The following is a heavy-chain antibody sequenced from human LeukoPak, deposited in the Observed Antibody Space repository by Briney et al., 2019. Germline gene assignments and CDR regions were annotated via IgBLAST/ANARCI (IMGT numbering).Heavy chain of an antibody. CDR3: AKDLAFGITLRRGSNSHKGY. CDR1: GFTFDHYA. V-gene: IGHV3-9*01. Sequence: GGSLRLSCAASGFTFDHYAMHWVRQAPGKGLEWVSGISWNSGSMGYADSVKGRFTISRDNAKNSLYLQMNSLRAEDTALYYCAKDLAFGITLRRGSNSHKGYWGQGTLVTVSS. J-gene: IGHJ4*02. D-gene: IGHD3-10*01. CDR2: ISWNSGSM.